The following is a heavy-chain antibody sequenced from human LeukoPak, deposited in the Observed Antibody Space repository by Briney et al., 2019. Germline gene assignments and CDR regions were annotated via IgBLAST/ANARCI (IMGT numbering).Heavy chain of an antibody. V-gene: IGHV3-21*01. CDR1: GFTFSSYS. CDR3: ARDKEYYYGSGSSFDY. CDR2: ISSSSSYI. J-gene: IGHJ4*02. D-gene: IGHD3-10*01. Sequence: PGGSLRLSCAASGFTFSSYSMNWVRQAPGKGLEWVSSISSSSSYIYYADSVKGRFTISRDNAKNSLYLQMNSLRAEDTAVYYCARDKEYYYGSGSSFDYWGQGTLVTVSS.